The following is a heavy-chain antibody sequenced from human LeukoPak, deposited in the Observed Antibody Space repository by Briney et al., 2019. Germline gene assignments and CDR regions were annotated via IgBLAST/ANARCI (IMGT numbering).Heavy chain of an antibody. V-gene: IGHV4-39*02. J-gene: IGHJ4*02. CDR3: VRERSFFGENY. Sequence: SETLSLTCTVSGDSIITSRYYWAWIRQPPGKGLEWIGSISYSGSTNYDPSLKSRVTISVDTSKNQFSLQLSSVTASDTAFYYCVRERSFFGENYWGQGTLVTVSS. D-gene: IGHD3-10*01. CDR1: GDSIITSRYY. CDR2: ISYSGST.